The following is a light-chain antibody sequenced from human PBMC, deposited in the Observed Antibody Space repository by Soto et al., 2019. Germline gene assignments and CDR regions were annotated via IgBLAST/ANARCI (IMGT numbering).Light chain of an antibody. V-gene: IGKV3-11*01. J-gene: IGKJ4*01. CDR1: QTISAY. Sequence: FLLTQTPATLSLSPWEGATLSCRASQTISAYLAWYQQKPGQAPRLVIYDTSNRASGIPARFSGSESGTDFTLSISSLEPEDFAVYFCQQCSSWPITFGGGTKVDIK. CDR2: DTS. CDR3: QQCSSWPIT.